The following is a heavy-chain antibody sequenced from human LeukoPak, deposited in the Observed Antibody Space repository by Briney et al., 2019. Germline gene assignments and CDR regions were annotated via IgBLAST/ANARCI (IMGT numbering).Heavy chain of an antibody. CDR1: GFTFSKAW. CDR2: IRSESDGGTS. J-gene: IGHJ2*01. V-gene: IGHV3-15*01. Sequence: SGGSLRLSCAASGFTFSKAWMTWVRQAPGKGLEWVGRIRSESDGGTSEYAAPVKGRFTISRDDSKNTLYLQMNSLKTEDTAVYYCTTDLPHCSGGSCYSPPWYFDLWGRGTLVTVSS. CDR3: TTDLPHCSGGSCYSPPWYFDL. D-gene: IGHD2-15*01.